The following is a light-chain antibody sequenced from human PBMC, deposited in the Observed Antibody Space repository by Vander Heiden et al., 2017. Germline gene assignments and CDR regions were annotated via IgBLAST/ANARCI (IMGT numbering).Light chain of an antibody. CDR1: SLGSKR. CDR2: DDH. V-gene: IGLV3-21*02. Sequence: SYLLTQPPSVSVAPGQTARITCGAKSLGSKRVHWYQVRPGQAPVLVVYDDHDRPSGIPERLSGSNSGNTATLTISRVEAGDEADYYCHVWDSEDDRPVFGGGTKLNVL. J-gene: IGLJ3*02. CDR3: HVWDSEDDRPV.